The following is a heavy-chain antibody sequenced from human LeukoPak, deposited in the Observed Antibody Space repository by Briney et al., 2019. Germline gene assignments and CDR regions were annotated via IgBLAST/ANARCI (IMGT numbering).Heavy chain of an antibody. D-gene: IGHD5-24*01. CDR1: GGSISSSSYY. Sequence: PSETLSLTCTVSGGSISSSSYYWGWIRQPPGKGLEWIGSIYYSGSTYYNPSLKSRVTISVDTSKNQFSLKLSSVTAADTAVYYCARPTGLQGDYFDYWGQGTLVTVSS. CDR2: IYYSGST. V-gene: IGHV4-39*01. J-gene: IGHJ4*02. CDR3: ARPTGLQGDYFDY.